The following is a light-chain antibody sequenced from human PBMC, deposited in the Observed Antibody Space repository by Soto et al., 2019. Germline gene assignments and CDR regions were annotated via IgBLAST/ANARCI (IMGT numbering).Light chain of an antibody. CDR1: KLGDKY. CDR2: MDH. Sequence: SYELTQPPSVSVPPGQTANITCSGDKLGDKYACWYQQKPGQSPVLVIYMDHKRPSGIPERFSGSNSGNTAALTISGTQAMDEADYYCQAWDTNTLVFGGGTKRTVL. V-gene: IGLV3-1*01. CDR3: QAWDTNTLV. J-gene: IGLJ3*02.